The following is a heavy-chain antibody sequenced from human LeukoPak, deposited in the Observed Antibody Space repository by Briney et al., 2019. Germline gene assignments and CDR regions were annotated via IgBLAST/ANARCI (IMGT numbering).Heavy chain of an antibody. J-gene: IGHJ4*02. CDR1: GFTFSSYA. V-gene: IGHV3-23*01. Sequence: PGGSLRVSCAASGFTFSSYAMSWVRQAPGKGLEWVSAISGSGRSTYYADSVKGRFTISRDNAKNTLFLQMNILRADDTAVYYCAKDRILYYYDSSGYHYWGQGTLVTVSS. D-gene: IGHD3-22*01. CDR3: AKDRILYYYDSSGYHY. CDR2: ISGSGRST.